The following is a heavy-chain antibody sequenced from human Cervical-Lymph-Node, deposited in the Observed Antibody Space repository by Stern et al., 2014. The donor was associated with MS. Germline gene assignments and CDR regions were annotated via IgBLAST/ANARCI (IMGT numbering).Heavy chain of an antibody. Sequence: EVPLVESGAEVKKSGESLKISCKGSGYRFANYWIGWVRQMPGEGLDGMGIIYPGDSDTKHSPPFEGQFTISADKSISTAFLHWSSLEASDTAIYYCARHYLTAVAPDHWGQGTLVTVSS. CDR2: IYPGDSDT. CDR1: GYRFANYW. CDR3: ARHYLTAVAPDH. D-gene: IGHD4-23*01. J-gene: IGHJ4*02. V-gene: IGHV5-51*01.